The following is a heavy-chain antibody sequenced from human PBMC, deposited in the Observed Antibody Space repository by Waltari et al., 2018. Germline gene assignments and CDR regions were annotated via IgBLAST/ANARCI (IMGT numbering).Heavy chain of an antibody. Sequence: QVQLVQSGAEVKKPGASVKVSCKASGYTFTGYYMHWVRQAPGQGLEWMGWINPNSGGTNYAQKFQGRVTMTRDTSISTAYMELSRLRSDDTAVYYCARMIDYYDSSGYYYRPDAFDIWGQGTMVTVSS. V-gene: IGHV1-2*02. J-gene: IGHJ3*02. CDR3: ARMIDYYDSSGYYYRPDAFDI. D-gene: IGHD3-22*01. CDR2: INPNSGGT. CDR1: GYTFTGYY.